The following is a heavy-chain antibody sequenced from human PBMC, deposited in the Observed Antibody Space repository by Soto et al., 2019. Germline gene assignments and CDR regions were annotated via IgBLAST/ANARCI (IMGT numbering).Heavy chain of an antibody. D-gene: IGHD1-7*01. CDR1: GGSISSYY. V-gene: IGHV4-59*01. CDR3: ARSQRIYNWNYVNYYGMDV. CDR2: IYYSGST. J-gene: IGHJ6*02. Sequence: PSETLSLTCTVSGGSISSYYWSWIRQPPGKGLEWIGYIYYSGSTNYNPSLKSRVTISVDTSKNQFSLKLSSVTAADTAVYYCARSQRIYNWNYVNYYGMDVWGQGTTVTVSS.